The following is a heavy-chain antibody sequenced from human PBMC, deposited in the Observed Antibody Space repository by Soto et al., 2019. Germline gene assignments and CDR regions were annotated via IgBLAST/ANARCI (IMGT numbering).Heavy chain of an antibody. V-gene: IGHV3-74*01. Sequence: EVQLVESGGGLVQPGGSLRLSCAASGFTFSSYWMHWVRQAPGKGLVWVSRINSDGSSTSYADSVKGRFPISRDNAKNTQYLQMNSLRAEDTAVYYCARDLRITIFGVVTRRNWFDPWGQGTLVTVSS. J-gene: IGHJ5*02. CDR1: GFTFSSYW. D-gene: IGHD3-3*01. CDR2: INSDGSST. CDR3: ARDLRITIFGVVTRRNWFDP.